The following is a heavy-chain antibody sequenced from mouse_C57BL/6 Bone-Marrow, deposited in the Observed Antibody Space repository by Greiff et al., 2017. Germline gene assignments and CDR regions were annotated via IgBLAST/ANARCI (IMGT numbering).Heavy chain of an antibody. D-gene: IGHD1-1*01. CDR2: IDPSDSYT. CDR1: GYTFTSYW. V-gene: IGHV1-69*01. CDR3: ARWGTTVVAYYFDY. J-gene: IGHJ2*01. Sequence: QVQLQQPGAELVMPGASVKLSCKASGYTFTSYWMHWVKQRPGQGLEWIGEIDPSDSYTNYNQKFKGKSTLTVDKSSSTAYMQLSSLTSEDSAVYYCARWGTTVVAYYFDYGGQGTTRTVSS.